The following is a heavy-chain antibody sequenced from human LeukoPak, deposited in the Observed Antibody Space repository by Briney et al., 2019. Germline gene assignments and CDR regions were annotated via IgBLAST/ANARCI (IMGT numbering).Heavy chain of an antibody. CDR1: GFTFSSYS. Sequence: GGSLRLSCAASGFTFSSYSMNWVRQAPGKGLEWVSYISSSSSTIYYADSVKGRFTISRDNAKNSLYLQMNSLRADDTAVYYCARALLLPQSYYYYYYMDVWGKGTTVSVSS. V-gene: IGHV3-48*01. D-gene: IGHD2-15*01. CDR2: ISSSSSTI. J-gene: IGHJ6*03. CDR3: ARALLLPQSYYYYYYMDV.